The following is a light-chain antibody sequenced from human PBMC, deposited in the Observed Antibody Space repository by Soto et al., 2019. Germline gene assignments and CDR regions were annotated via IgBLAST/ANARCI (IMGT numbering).Light chain of an antibody. Sequence: QSALTQPRSVSGSPGQSVTLSCTGTSSDVGDYNYVSWYQQHPGKAPKLMIYDVNKRPSGVPDRFSGSKSGNTASLTISGLRVEDEVAYSFRSYAGSYHYVVGTATTLTVL. CDR2: DVN. J-gene: IGLJ1*01. V-gene: IGLV2-11*01. CDR3: RSYAGSYHYV. CDR1: SSDVGDYNY.